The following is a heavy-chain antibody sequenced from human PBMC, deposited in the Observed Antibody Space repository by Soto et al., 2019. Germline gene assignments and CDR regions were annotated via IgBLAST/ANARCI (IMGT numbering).Heavy chain of an antibody. CDR3: ARSSPNTIFGVVTSRGLDV. J-gene: IGHJ6*02. CDR2: IHYSGRT. Sequence: PSETLSLTCIVSGVSISSNDWSWIRQPPGQGLECIGYIHYSGRTNFNPSLKNRVVMSVDTSKNQFSLRLNSVNDADTAVHYCARSSPNTIFGVVTSRGLDVWGQGATVTVSS. D-gene: IGHD3-3*01. V-gene: IGHV4-59*01. CDR1: GVSISSND.